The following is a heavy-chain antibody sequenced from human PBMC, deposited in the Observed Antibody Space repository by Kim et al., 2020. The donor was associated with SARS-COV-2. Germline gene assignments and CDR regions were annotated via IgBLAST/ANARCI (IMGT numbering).Heavy chain of an antibody. J-gene: IGHJ4*02. V-gene: IGHV3-64*01. CDR2: ISSNGGST. CDR3: ARGHYYALPPFDY. D-gene: IGHD3-10*01. CDR1: GFTFSSYA. Sequence: GGSLRLSCAASGFTFSSYAMHWVRQAPGKGLEYVSAISSNGGSTYYANSVKGRFTISRDNSKNTLYLQMGSLRAEDMAVYYCARGHYYALPPFDYWGQGTLGTVSS.